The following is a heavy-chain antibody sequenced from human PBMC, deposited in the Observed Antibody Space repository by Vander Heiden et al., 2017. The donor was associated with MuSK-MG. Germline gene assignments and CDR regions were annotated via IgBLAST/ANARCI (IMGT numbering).Heavy chain of an antibody. CDR3: ARRSRDAFDI. V-gene: IGHV3-66*01. Sequence: EVQLVESGGDLVQPGGSLRLSCAASGLTVSNNYMTWVRQATGKGLECVSVVFTSGGTYYADSARGRFTISRDSSKNTLYLQMKSLRAEDTAVYYCARRSRDAFDIWGQGTMVTVSS. CDR1: GLTVSNNY. J-gene: IGHJ3*02. CDR2: VFTSGGT.